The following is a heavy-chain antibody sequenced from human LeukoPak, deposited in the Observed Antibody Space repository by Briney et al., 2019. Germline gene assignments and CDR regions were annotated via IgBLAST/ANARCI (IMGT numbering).Heavy chain of an antibody. CDR1: GFTFDDYG. CDR2: INWNGGST. V-gene: IGHV3-20*04. D-gene: IGHD4-23*01. CDR3: ARDRRDYGGNPYYLDY. Sequence: GGSLRLSCAASGFTFDDYGMSWVRQAPGKGLEWVSGINWNGGSTGYADSVKGRFTISRDNAKNSLYLQMNSLRAEDTALYYCARDRRDYGGNPYYLDYWGQGTLVTVSS. J-gene: IGHJ4*02.